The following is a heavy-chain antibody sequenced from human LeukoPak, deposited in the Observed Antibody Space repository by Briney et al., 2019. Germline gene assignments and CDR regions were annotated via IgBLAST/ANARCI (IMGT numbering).Heavy chain of an antibody. CDR2: IRYDGSNK. Sequence: GGSLRLSCAASGFTFSSYGMHWVRQAPGKGLEWVAFIRYDGSNKYYADSVKGRFTISRDNSKNTLYLQMNSLRAEDTAVYYCAKESRYDSSGSFPDYWGQGTLVTVSS. J-gene: IGHJ4*02. CDR1: GFTFSSYG. V-gene: IGHV3-30*02. CDR3: AKESRYDSSGSFPDY. D-gene: IGHD3-22*01.